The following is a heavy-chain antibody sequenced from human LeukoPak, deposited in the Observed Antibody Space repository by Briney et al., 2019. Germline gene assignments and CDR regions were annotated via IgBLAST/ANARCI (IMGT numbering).Heavy chain of an antibody. V-gene: IGHV3-23*01. Sequence: PGGSLRLSCAASGITFSAYAMNWVRQAPGKGPEWVSAISGSGGSTYYADSVKGRFTIYRDNSKNTVYMQMNSLRAEDTAVYYCAKGDSGSYAVDYWGQGTLVTVSS. CDR1: GITFSAYA. J-gene: IGHJ4*02. CDR2: ISGSGGST. D-gene: IGHD1-26*01. CDR3: AKGDSGSYAVDY.